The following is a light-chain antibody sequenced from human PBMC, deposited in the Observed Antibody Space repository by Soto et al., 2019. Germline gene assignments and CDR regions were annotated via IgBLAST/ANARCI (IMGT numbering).Light chain of an antibody. CDR2: DVT. CDR1: SSDVGAYNH. Sequence: QSVLTQPRSVSGYPGQSVTISCTGTSSDVGAYNHVSWYQQHPGKAPKLMIYDVTKRPSGVPDRFSGSKSGNTASLTISGLQAEDEADDYCCSYVGSFSYVFGTGTKLTVL. J-gene: IGLJ1*01. V-gene: IGLV2-11*01. CDR3: CSYVGSFSYV.